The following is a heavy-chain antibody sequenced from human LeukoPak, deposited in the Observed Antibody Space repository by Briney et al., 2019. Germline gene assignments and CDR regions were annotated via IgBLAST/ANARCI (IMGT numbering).Heavy chain of an antibody. CDR1: GASISSSKW. V-gene: IGHV4-4*02. D-gene: IGHD3-16*01. J-gene: IGHJ4*02. Sequence: PSGTLSLTCAVSGASISSSKWWSWVRQPPGKRLEWIGEIYHTGSTNYNPSLKSRVTMSVDKSNNQFSLKLSSVTAADTAVYYCATYVRSFDYWGQGALVTVS. CDR2: IYHTGST. CDR3: ATYVRSFDY.